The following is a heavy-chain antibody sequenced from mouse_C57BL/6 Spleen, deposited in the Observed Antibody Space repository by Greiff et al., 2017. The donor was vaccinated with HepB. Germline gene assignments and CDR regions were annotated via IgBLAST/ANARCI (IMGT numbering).Heavy chain of an antibody. CDR3: ALWEVFDY. CDR2: IDPSDSYT. Sequence: QVQLQQPGAELVRPGTSVKLSCKASGYTFTSYWMHWVKQRPGQGLEWIGVIDPSDSYTNYNQKFKGKATLTVDTSSSTAYMQLSSLTSEDSAVYYCALWEVFDYWGQGTTLTVSS. CDR1: GYTFTSYW. V-gene: IGHV1-59*01. D-gene: IGHD1-1*02. J-gene: IGHJ2*01.